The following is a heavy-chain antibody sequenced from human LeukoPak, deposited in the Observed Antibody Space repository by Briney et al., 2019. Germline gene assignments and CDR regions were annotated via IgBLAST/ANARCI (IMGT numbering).Heavy chain of an antibody. CDR3: ATSDVGDSSPSDY. J-gene: IGHJ4*02. Sequence: ASVKVSCKASGYTFTSCYMHWVRQAPGQGLEWMGWINPNSGGTNYAQKFQGRVTMTRDTSISTAYMELSRLRSDDTAVYYCATSDVGDSSPSDYWGQGTLVTVSS. D-gene: IGHD6-13*01. V-gene: IGHV1-2*02. CDR1: GYTFTSCY. CDR2: INPNSGGT.